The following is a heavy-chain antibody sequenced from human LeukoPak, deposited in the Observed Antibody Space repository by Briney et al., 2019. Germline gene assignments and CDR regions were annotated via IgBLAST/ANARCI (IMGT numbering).Heavy chain of an antibody. Sequence: GGSLRLSCAASGFTFRNFAMSWVRQAPGKGLDWVSGISDSGDRTQYANSVKGRFTISRDSSEKTLYLQMNSLRVEDTAVYYCAAQYGSIWNVGSYWGQGTLVTVSS. D-gene: IGHD6-13*01. V-gene: IGHV3-23*01. CDR2: ISDSGDRT. J-gene: IGHJ4*02. CDR1: GFTFRNFA. CDR3: AAQYGSIWNVGSY.